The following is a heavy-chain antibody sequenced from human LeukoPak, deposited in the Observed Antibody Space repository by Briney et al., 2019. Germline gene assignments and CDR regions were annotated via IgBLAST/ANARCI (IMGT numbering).Heavy chain of an antibody. CDR1: GDFGNNYY. Sequence: SETQSLTCNVSGDFGNNYYWSWIRQPPGKELEWIGYIYYTGSTSYNPSLKSRVTISIDTSKKQFSLKLSSVTAADTAVYYCARRGEFSEFDYWGQGTLVTVSS. V-gene: IGHV4-59*02. J-gene: IGHJ4*02. D-gene: IGHD3-16*01. CDR3: ARRGEFSEFDY. CDR2: IYYTGST.